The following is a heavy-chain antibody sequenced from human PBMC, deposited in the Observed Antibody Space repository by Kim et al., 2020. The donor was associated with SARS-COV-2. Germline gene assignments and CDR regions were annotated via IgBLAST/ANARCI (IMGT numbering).Heavy chain of an antibody. CDR2: IYGDGRT. Sequence: SETLSLTCTVSGGSISTDYWSWIRQPAGKGLEWIGRIYGDGRTSKNASLTSRVTMSIDPSKNQFSLKMISVTAADTAVYYCAGGVSGSVEAYWGHGTLVT. D-gene: IGHD1-1*01. V-gene: IGHV4-4*07. CDR1: GGSISTDY. J-gene: IGHJ4*01. CDR3: AGGVSGSVEAY.